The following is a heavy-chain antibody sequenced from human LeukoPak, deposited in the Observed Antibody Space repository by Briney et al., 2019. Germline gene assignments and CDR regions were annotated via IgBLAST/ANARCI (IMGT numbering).Heavy chain of an antibody. J-gene: IGHJ3*02. V-gene: IGHV4-38-2*02. Sequence: SETLSLTCTVSGYSVRSGYYWGWVRQSPGQGLEWIATIYHSESTHYNPSLRSRVTISVDTSKNQFSLKLSSVTAADTAVYYCARSGERAFDIWGQGTMVTVSS. D-gene: IGHD6-19*01. CDR2: IYHSEST. CDR1: GYSVRSGYY. CDR3: ARSGERAFDI.